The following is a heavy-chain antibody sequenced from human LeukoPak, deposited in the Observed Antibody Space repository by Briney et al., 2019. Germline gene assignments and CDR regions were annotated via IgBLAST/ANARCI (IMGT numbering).Heavy chain of an antibody. CDR2: INSDGSSA. J-gene: IGHJ6*02. CDR3: ARGPAHSDRRYGLDV. V-gene: IGHV3-74*01. D-gene: IGHD2-21*01. Sequence: PGGSLRLSCAASGFTFSTYWIHWVRQPPGQGLVWVSRINSDGSSATYADSVKGRFTISRDNAKNTLYLQISSLRVEDTAVYYCARGPAHSDRRYGLDVWGPGTTVTVSS. CDR1: GFTFSTYW.